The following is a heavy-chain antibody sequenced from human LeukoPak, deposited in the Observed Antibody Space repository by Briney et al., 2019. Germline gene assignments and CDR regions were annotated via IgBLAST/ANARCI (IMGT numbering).Heavy chain of an antibody. CDR2: IYPGDTDT. CDR3: ARRPQLRSELDY. J-gene: IGHJ4*02. Sequence: GESLKISCKGSGYSFTTYWIGWVRQMPGKGLEWMGIIYPGDTDTRYSPSFQGQVTISADKSTNTAYLQWSSLEASDTAIYYCARRPQLRSELDYWGQGTLVTVSS. D-gene: IGHD1-7*01. V-gene: IGHV5-51*01. CDR1: GYSFTTYW.